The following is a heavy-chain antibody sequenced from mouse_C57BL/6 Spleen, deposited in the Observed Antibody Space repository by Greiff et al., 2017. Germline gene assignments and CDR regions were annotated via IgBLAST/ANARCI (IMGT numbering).Heavy chain of an antibody. J-gene: IGHJ4*01. CDR1: GYAFSSSW. D-gene: IGHD1-1*01. CDR3: ARDYCSSIYAMDY. Sequence: QVQLQQSGPELVKPGASVKISCKASGYAFSSSWMNWVKQRPGKGLEWIGRIYPGDGDTNYNGNFKGKATLTADKSSSTAYMQLSSLTSEDSAVYFCARDYCSSIYAMDYWGQGTSVTVSS. V-gene: IGHV1-82*01. CDR2: IYPGDGDT.